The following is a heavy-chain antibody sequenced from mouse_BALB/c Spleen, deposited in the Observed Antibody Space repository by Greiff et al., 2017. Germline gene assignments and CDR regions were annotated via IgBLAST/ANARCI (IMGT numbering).Heavy chain of an antibody. Sequence: VQLKESGPSLVKPSQTLSLTCSVIGDSITSGYWNWIRKFPGNKLEYMRYISYSGSTYYNPTLKSRISITRDTSKNQYYLQLNSVTTEDTATYYCARAYASLFAYWGQGTLVTVSA. CDR2: ISYSGST. CDR3: ARAYASLFAY. CDR1: GDSITSGY. J-gene: IGHJ3*01. D-gene: IGHD6-1*01. V-gene: IGHV3-8*02.